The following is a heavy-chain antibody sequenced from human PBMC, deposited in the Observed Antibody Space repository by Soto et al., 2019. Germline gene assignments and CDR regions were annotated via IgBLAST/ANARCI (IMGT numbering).Heavy chain of an antibody. V-gene: IGHV1-24*01. D-gene: IGHD3-10*01. J-gene: IGHJ6*02. Sequence: ASVKVSCKVSGYTLTELSMHWVRQAPGKGLEWMGGFDPEDGETIYAQKFQGRVTMTEDTSTDTAYMELSSLRSEDTAVYYCATDPPKYSGVSDYRYGMDVWGQGTTVTASS. CDR2: FDPEDGET. CDR3: ATDPPKYSGVSDYRYGMDV. CDR1: GYTLTELS.